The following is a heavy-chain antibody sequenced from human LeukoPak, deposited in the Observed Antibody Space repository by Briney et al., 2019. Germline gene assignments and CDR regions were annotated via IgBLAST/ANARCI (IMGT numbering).Heavy chain of an antibody. CDR1: GGTFSSYA. V-gene: IGHV1-46*01. J-gene: IGHJ3*02. D-gene: IGHD3-3*01. Sequence: GASVKVSCKASGGTFSSYAISWVRQAPGQGLEWMGIINPSGGSTSYAQKFQGRVTMTRDTSTSTVYMELSSLRSEDTAVYYCARWRPREAFDIWGQGTMVTVSS. CDR2: INPSGGST. CDR3: ARWRPREAFDI.